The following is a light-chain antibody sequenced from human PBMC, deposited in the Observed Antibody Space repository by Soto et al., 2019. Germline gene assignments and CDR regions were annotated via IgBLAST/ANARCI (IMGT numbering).Light chain of an antibody. Sequence: EIVLTQSPATLSLSPGERATLSCRASQSVSSYLAWYQQKPGQAPRLLIYHASNRATGIPARFSGSGSGTDFTLTISSLKPEDFAVYYCQQRSNWPQLTFGGGTKVEIK. CDR1: QSVSSY. J-gene: IGKJ4*01. CDR2: HAS. V-gene: IGKV3-11*01. CDR3: QQRSNWPQLT.